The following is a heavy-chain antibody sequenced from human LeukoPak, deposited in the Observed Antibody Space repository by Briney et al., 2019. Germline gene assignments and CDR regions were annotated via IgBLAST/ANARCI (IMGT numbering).Heavy chain of an antibody. CDR1: GYTFTSYA. CDR3: ATRDNSYGYDYFDH. D-gene: IGHD5-18*01. V-gene: IGHV7-4-1*02. Sequence: ASVKVSCKTSGYTFTSYAMNWVRQAPGQGLEWMGWINTNTGNPTYAQGFTGRFVFSLDTSVSTAYLRISSLKAEDSAVYYCATRDNSYGYDYFDHWGQGTLVTVSS. J-gene: IGHJ4*02. CDR2: INTNTGNP.